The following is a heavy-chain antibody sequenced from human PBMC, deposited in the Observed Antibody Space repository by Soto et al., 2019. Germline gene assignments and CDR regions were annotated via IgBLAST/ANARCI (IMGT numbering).Heavy chain of an antibody. V-gene: IGHV3-73*01. CDR1: GFTFSGSA. D-gene: IGHD3-16*02. CDR2: IRNKANSYAT. CDR3: TVTDPPYRYTASPSFDY. J-gene: IGHJ4*02. Sequence: GGSLRLSCAASGFTFSGSAVHWVRQASGKGLEWVGRIRNKANSYATAYGASVKGRFTFSRDDSKNTAYLQMISLQTEDTAMYYCTVTDPPYRYTASPSFDYWGQGTLVTVSS.